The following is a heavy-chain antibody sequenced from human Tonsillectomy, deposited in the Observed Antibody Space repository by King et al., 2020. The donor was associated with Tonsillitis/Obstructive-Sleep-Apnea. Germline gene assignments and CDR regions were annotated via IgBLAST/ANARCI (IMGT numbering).Heavy chain of an antibody. CDR3: TAGPATTVTN. V-gene: IGHV3-15*07. CDR2: IKSKTDGGTT. D-gene: IGHD4-17*01. Sequence: VQLVESGGGLVEPGGSLTISCTASGFTFKDAWMNWVRQAPGQGLEWVGRIKSKTDGGTTNYAAPVKGRFTNSRDDSNNTLFLLMNSLKTEETAVYYCTAGPATTVTNWGDGALVTVSS. J-gene: IGHJ4*01. CDR1: GFTFKDAW.